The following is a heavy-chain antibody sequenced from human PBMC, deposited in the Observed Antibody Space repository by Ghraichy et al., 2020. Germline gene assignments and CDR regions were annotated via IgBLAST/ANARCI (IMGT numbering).Heavy chain of an antibody. J-gene: IGHJ6*02. CDR2: IYYTGST. V-gene: IGHV4-59*01. D-gene: IGHD3-16*01. Sequence: SQTLSLTCTVSGDSISVYHWSWIRQPPGKGLEWIGHIYYTGSTDYNPSLQSRVTISLETSKKQFSLRLSSVSAADTAVYYFARELGGAHYYYGMDVWGQGTTVTVSS. CDR3: ARELGGAHYYYGMDV. CDR1: GDSISVYH.